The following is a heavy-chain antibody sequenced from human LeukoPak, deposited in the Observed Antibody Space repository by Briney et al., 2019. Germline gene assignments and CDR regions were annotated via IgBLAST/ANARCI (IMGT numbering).Heavy chain of an antibody. J-gene: IGHJ4*02. CDR2: IYTSGST. D-gene: IGHD2-2*01. CDR1: GGSISSGSYY. Sequence: SETLSLTCTVSGGSISSGSYYWSWIRQPAGKGLEWIGRIYTSGSTNYNPSLKSRVTIPVDTSKNQFSLKLSSVTAADTAVYYCARSGKYCSSTSCYRKFDYWGQGTLVTVSS. CDR3: ARSGKYCSSTSCYRKFDY. V-gene: IGHV4-61*02.